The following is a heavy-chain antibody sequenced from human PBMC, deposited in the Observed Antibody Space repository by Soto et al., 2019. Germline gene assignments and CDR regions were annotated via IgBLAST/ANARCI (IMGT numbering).Heavy chain of an antibody. V-gene: IGHV3-33*01. CDR3: ARARGWNYRNNNAYYGMDV. J-gene: IGHJ6*02. Sequence: QVQLVESGGGVVQPGRSQRLSCLASGFTFSSYGMHWVRQAPGKGLEWVTHIGNDGSDEQYADSVKGRFTISRDNSKNTLYLHMNVLRVEDTALDYCARARGWNYRNNNAYYGMDVWGQGTTVTVSS. D-gene: IGHD1-7*01. CDR1: GFTFSSYG. CDR2: IGNDGSDE.